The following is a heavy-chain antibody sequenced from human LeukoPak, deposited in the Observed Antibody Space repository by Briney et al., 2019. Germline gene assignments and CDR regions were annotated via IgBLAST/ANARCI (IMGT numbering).Heavy chain of an antibody. Sequence: GGSLRLSCAASGFTFSSYAMSWVRQAPGKGLEWVSVISGSGGNTNYADSVKGRFTISRDNSRNTLYLQMNSLGAADTALYHCAKDHSLAVAGIFGPSVYWGQGTLVTVSS. CDR2: ISGSGGNT. CDR3: AKDHSLAVAGIFGPSVY. CDR1: GFTFSSYA. V-gene: IGHV3-23*01. D-gene: IGHD6-19*01. J-gene: IGHJ4*02.